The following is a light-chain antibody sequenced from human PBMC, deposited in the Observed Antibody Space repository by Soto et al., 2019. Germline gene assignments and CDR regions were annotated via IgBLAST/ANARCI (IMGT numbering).Light chain of an antibody. J-gene: IGKJ1*01. Sequence: DIQMTQSPSSLSASVGDGVTITCRASQSISSYLNWYQQKPGKAPKLLIYAASSLQSGVPSRFSGSGSVTNFTLTISSLQPEDFATYYFQQSYTTPRTFGQATRVEIK. CDR1: QSISSY. CDR3: QQSYTTPRT. CDR2: AAS. V-gene: IGKV1-39*01.